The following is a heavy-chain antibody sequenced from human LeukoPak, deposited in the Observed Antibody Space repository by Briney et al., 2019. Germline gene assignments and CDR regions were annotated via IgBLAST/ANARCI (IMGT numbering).Heavy chain of an antibody. CDR2: IKSKTDGGTP. V-gene: IGHV3-15*01. Sequence: PGGSLRLSCAASGFTFSRFWMSWVRQAPGKGLEWVGRIKSKTDGGTPDYAAPVKGRFTISRDDSKNTLYLQMNSLKTEDTAVYYCTGVSRSSWYDYWGQGTLVTVSS. CDR3: TGVSRSSWYDY. D-gene: IGHD6-13*01. J-gene: IGHJ4*02. CDR1: GFTFSRFW.